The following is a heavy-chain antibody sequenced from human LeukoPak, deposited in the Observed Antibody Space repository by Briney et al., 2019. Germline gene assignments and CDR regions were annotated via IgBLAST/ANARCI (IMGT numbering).Heavy chain of an antibody. CDR3: ARHRSSGVVITNFAY. Sequence: SETLSLTCSVSGGSMSSSGYYWGWIRQPPGKGLEWIGTTFYSGITYYSPSLETPVTISVESSKNSFPLALSSETAAHTAVYFCARHRSSGVVITNFAYWGQGTLVTVSS. D-gene: IGHD3-3*01. CDR2: TFYSGIT. J-gene: IGHJ4*02. V-gene: IGHV4-39*01. CDR1: GGSMSSSGYY.